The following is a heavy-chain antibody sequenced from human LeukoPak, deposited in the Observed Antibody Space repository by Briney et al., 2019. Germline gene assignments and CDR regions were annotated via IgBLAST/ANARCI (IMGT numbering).Heavy chain of an antibody. CDR1: GFTFSSYA. J-gene: IGHJ4*02. CDR3: AKEWELLVGPFDY. D-gene: IGHD1-26*01. V-gene: IGHV3-23*01. Sequence: GGSLRLSCAASGFTFSSYAMSWVRQAPGKRLEWVSAISGSGGSTYYADSVKGRLTISRDNSKNTLYLQMNSLRAEDTAVYYCAKEWELLVGPFDYWGQGTLVTVSS. CDR2: ISGSGGST.